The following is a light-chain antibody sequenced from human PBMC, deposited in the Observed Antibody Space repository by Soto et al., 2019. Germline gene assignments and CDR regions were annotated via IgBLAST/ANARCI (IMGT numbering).Light chain of an antibody. CDR2: GAS. Sequence: ILVTHSPATLSVSSGERATLWCRASESVSNNYLAWYQQKPGQAPRLLIYGASNRATGIPDRFSGSGSGTDFTLTISRLETEDFAVYYCQQYGSSGTFGQGTKVDIK. CDR3: QQYGSSGT. J-gene: IGKJ1*01. V-gene: IGKV3-20*01. CDR1: ESVSNNY.